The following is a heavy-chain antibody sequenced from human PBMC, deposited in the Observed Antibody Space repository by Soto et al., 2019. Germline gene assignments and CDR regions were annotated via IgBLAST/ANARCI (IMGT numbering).Heavy chain of an antibody. CDR1: GYTFTSHG. CDR3: AGSGSYYAPFDY. J-gene: IGHJ4*02. CDR2: ISAYNGNT. V-gene: IGHV1-18*01. D-gene: IGHD3-10*01. Sequence: VPVKASCKASGYTFTSHGISWERQAPGQGLEWMGWISAYNGNTNYAQKLQGRVTMTTDTSMSTAYMELRSLRSDDTAVYYCAGSGSYYAPFDYWGQGTLVTVSS.